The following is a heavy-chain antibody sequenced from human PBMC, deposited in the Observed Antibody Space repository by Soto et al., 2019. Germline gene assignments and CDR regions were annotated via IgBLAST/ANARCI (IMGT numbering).Heavy chain of an antibody. CDR2: LSWKSDKV. D-gene: IGHD6-13*01. CDR1: GFAFDGYA. J-gene: IGHJ6*02. CDR3: AKDIAATSSAMDV. Sequence: EVQLVEFGGDLVQPGRSLRLSCVGSGFAFDGYAMQWVRLVPGKGLEWVSGLSWKSDKVGYADSVKGRFTISRDNAKKSLYLQMNSLRADDTALYYCAKDIAATSSAMDVWGLGTTVTVSS. V-gene: IGHV3-9*01.